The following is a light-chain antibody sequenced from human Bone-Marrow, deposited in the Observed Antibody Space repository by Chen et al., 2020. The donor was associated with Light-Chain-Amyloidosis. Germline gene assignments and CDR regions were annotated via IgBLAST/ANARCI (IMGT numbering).Light chain of an antibody. J-gene: IGLJ2*01. CDR2: RDT. Sequence: SYELTQPPSVSVSPGQTARITCSGDDLPTKYAYWYQQKPGQAPVLVIHRDTQRPSGISERFSGSSSGTPATLTISGVQAEDEADYHCQSADSSGTYEVIFGRGTKLTVL. CDR1: DLPTKY. CDR3: QSADSSGTYEVI. V-gene: IGLV3-25*03.